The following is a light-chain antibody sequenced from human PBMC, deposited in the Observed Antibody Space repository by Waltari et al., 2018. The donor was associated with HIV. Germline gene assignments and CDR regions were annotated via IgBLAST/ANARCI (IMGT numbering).Light chain of an antibody. V-gene: IGLV2-11*01. CDR3: CSYAGSYGYV. CDR1: SSDVAGYNY. CDR2: DVS. Sequence: QSALTQPRSVSGSPGQSVTISCTGTSSDVAGYNYVSWYQQHPGTAPKLMICDVSKRPSGVPDRFSGSKSGNTASLTISGLQAEDEADYYCCSYAGSYGYVFGTGTKVTVL. J-gene: IGLJ1*01.